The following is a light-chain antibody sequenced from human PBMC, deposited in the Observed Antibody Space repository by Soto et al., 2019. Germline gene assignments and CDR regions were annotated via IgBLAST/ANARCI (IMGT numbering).Light chain of an antibody. V-gene: IGLV2-14*01. CDR1: DSDIGLYYY. CDR3: SSYTSRSTWL. J-gene: IGLJ2*01. CDR2: EVN. Sequence: QSALTQPASVSGSPGQSITISCSGSDSDIGLYYYVSWYQHHPGNPPKLIIHEVNKRPSGVSDRFSGSKSDDTASLTISGLRAEDEAEYYCSSYTSRSTWLFGGGTKLTVL.